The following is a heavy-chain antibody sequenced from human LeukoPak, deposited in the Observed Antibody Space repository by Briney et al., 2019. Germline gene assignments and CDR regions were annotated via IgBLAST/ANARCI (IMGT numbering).Heavy chain of an antibody. Sequence: GGSLRLSCAASGFTFSNYAMTWVRQAPGKGLEWVSGISDSGGGTNYADSVKGRFIISRDNSKNTLFLQMNSLRAEDTAVYFCAKTIQLAGRTFYVMDVWGQGTTVTVSS. CDR1: GFTFSNYA. CDR3: AKTIQLAGRTFYVMDV. CDR2: ISDSGGGT. J-gene: IGHJ6*02. D-gene: IGHD1/OR15-1a*01. V-gene: IGHV3-23*01.